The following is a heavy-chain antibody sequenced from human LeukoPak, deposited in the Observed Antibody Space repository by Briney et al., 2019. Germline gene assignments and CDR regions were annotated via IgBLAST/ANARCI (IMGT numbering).Heavy chain of an antibody. CDR2: INHSGST. V-gene: IGHV4-34*01. J-gene: IGHJ4*02. D-gene: IGHD1-7*01. CDR3: ARSIPRTGTTLN. Sequence: SETLSLTCAVYGGSFSGYYWSWIRQPPGKGLEWIGEINHSGSTNYNPSLKSRVTISVDTSKNQFSLKLSSVTAADTAVYYCARSIPRTGTTLNWGQGTLVTVSS. CDR1: GGSFSGYY.